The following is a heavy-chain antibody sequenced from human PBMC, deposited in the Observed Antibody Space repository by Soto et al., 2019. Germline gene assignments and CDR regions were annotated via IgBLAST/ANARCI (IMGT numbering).Heavy chain of an antibody. CDR3: ARVSSKYYDFWSGYHYYYGMDV. D-gene: IGHD3-3*01. V-gene: IGHV3-74*01. Sequence: GGSLRLSCAASGFTFSSYWMHWVRQAPGKGLVWVSRINSDGSSTSYADSVKGRFTISRDNAKNTLYLQMNSLRAEDTAVYYRARVSSKYYDFWSGYHYYYGMDVWGQGTTVTVSS. J-gene: IGHJ6*02. CDR2: INSDGSST. CDR1: GFTFSSYW.